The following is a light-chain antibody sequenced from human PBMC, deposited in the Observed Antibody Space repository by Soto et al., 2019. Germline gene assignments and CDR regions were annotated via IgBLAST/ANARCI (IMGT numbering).Light chain of an antibody. CDR3: GAWDSTLRAGV. V-gene: IGLV1-51*01. J-gene: IGLJ1*01. Sequence: QSVLTQPPSVSAAPGQKVTISCSGSSSNIGGNSVSWYQQFPGTAPKLLIYVNNKRPSGIPDRFSGSKSGTSATLGIAGLQTGDEDDYYCGAWDSTLRAGVFGAGTKLTVL. CDR1: SSNIGGNS. CDR2: VNN.